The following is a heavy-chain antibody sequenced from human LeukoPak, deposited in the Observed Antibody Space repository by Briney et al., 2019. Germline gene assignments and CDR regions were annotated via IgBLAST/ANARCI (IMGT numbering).Heavy chain of an antibody. CDR3: ARGGGAARPRYYYYGMDV. CDR2: INHSGST. J-gene: IGHJ6*02. V-gene: IGHV4-34*01. CDR1: GGSFSGYY. Sequence: SETLSLTCAVYGGSFSGYYWSWIRQPPGKGLEWIGEINHSGSTNYNPSLKSRVTISVDTSKNQFSLKLSSVTAADTAVYYCARGGGAARPRYYYYGMDVWGQGTTVTVSS. D-gene: IGHD6-6*01.